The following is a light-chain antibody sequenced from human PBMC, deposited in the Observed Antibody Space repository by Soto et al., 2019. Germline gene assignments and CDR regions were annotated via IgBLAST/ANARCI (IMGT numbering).Light chain of an antibody. V-gene: IGLV2-14*01. J-gene: IGLJ3*02. CDR3: SSYTTSSTWV. CDR2: DVS. CDR1: SSDVGAYNY. Sequence: QSALTQPASVSGSPGQSITISCTGTSSDVGAYNYVSWYQQYPGKAPKLMIYDVSNRPSGVSNRFSGSKSDNTASLTISGLLAEDEADYYCSSYTTSSTWVFGGWTKLTVL.